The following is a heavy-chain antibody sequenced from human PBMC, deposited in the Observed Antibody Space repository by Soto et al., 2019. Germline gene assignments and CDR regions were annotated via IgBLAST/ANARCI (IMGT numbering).Heavy chain of an antibody. D-gene: IGHD1-26*01. V-gene: IGHV3-23*01. Sequence: EVQLLQSGGGLVQPGGSLRLSCAASGFPFTTYAMSWVRQAAGKGLERVSAISGSGGNTNYEDSVKGRFTISRDNSKNTRLLQVNSLRAEDTAVYYSARRWELLTWVQEILVTVSS. CDR1: GFPFTTYA. CDR2: ISGSGGNT. CDR3: ARRWELLT. J-gene: IGHJ4*02.